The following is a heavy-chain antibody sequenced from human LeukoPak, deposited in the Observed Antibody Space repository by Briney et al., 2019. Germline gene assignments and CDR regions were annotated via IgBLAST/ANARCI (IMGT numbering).Heavy chain of an antibody. J-gene: IGHJ6*02. CDR1: GFTFSTYW. Sequence: GGSLRLSCAASGFTFSTYWMSWVRQAPGKGLEWVANIKQDGSEKYYVDSVKGRFTISRDNAKNSLYLQMNSLRAEDTAVYYCARDTTAPYYDFWSGYYGRADGMDVWGQGTTVTVSS. V-gene: IGHV3-7*01. CDR3: ARDTTAPYYDFWSGYYGRADGMDV. CDR2: IKQDGSEK. D-gene: IGHD3-3*01.